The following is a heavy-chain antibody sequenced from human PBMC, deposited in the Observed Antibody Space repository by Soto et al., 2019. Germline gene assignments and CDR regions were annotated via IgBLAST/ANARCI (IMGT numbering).Heavy chain of an antibody. Sequence: QGQLQESGPGLVKPSQTLSLTCTVSGGSISSGDYYWSWIREPPGKGLEWMGNIYYRGLTYYHPYLKSRVTIPVDTSKHQFSLKLSSVTAADTAVYYCARRSGYSYGLDYWGQGTLVTVSS. CDR1: GGSISSGDYY. J-gene: IGHJ4*02. CDR3: ARRSGYSYGLDY. D-gene: IGHD5-18*01. CDR2: IYYRGLT. V-gene: IGHV4-30-4*01.